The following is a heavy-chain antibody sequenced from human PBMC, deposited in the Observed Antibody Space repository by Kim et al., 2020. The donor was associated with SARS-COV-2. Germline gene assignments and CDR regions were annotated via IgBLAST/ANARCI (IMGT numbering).Heavy chain of an antibody. Sequence: NYNPSLKSRVTISVDTSKNQFSLKRSSVTAADTAVYYCARLGIVATTFDYWGQGTLVTVSS. D-gene: IGHD5-12*01. V-gene: IGHV4-59*08. J-gene: IGHJ4*02. CDR3: ARLGIVATTFDY.